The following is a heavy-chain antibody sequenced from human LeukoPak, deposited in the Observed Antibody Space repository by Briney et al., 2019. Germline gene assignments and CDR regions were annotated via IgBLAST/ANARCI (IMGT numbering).Heavy chain of an antibody. Sequence: PSETLSLTCAVYGESLSGYYWSWIRQSPGKGLEWIGEGGDRGGTKYSPSLKSRVTISADTSKNQFSLNLRSVTAADTAVYYCARGAYSSSSGEGYYFDYWGQGTLVTVSS. D-gene: IGHD6-6*01. J-gene: IGHJ4*02. CDR1: GESLSGYY. V-gene: IGHV4-34*01. CDR2: GGDRGGT. CDR3: ARGAYSSSSGEGYYFDY.